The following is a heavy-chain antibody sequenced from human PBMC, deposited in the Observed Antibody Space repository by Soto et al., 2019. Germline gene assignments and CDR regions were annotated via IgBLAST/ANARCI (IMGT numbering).Heavy chain of an antibody. Sequence: QVQLVQSGAEVKKPGSSVKVSCKASGGTFSSYTISWVRQAPGQGLEWMGRIIPILGIANYAQKFHGRVTITADKSTSPAYMELSSLRSEDTDVYYGARVVPDVWGGYPPVRRGLPPANWCDPWGQGTLVTVSS. V-gene: IGHV1-69*02. CDR3: ARVVPDVWGGYPPVRRGLPPANWCDP. CDR1: GGTFSSYT. D-gene: IGHD3-16*02. CDR2: IIPILGIA. J-gene: IGHJ5*02.